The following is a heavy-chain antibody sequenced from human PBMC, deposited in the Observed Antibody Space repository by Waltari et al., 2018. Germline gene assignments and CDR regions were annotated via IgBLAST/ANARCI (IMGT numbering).Heavy chain of an antibody. CDR2: IYTSGTT. Sequence: QVQLQESGPGLVKPSEPLSLTCPVSGGSISSYYGRWIRQPAGKGLEWIGRIYTSGTTNYNPSLKSRVTMSVHPSKTQFSLKLSSVTAAAPAVYYCARSGTAAGPFDYWGQGTLVTVSS. V-gene: IGHV4-4*07. J-gene: IGHJ4*02. CDR3: ARSGTAAGPFDY. D-gene: IGHD6-13*01. CDR1: GGSISSYY.